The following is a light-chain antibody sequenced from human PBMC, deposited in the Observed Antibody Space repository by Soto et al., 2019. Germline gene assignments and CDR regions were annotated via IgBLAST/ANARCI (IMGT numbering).Light chain of an antibody. Sequence: DIQMTQSPSSLSASVGDRVTITCQASQGITNDVGWYQQKPGKAPKRMIYAASSLQSGVPSRFSGSGSGTEFTLTISSLPPEDFATYYRLQHNSYPLTFGGGTKVDIK. CDR3: LQHNSYPLT. J-gene: IGKJ4*01. CDR2: AAS. CDR1: QGITND. V-gene: IGKV1-17*01.